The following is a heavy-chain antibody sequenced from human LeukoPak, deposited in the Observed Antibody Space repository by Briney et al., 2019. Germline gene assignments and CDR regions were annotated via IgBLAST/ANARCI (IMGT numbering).Heavy chain of an antibody. CDR3: ARGDSNSFEYLYYMDV. D-gene: IGHD4-11*01. V-gene: IGHV4-34*01. CDR1: GGSFSGYY. CDR2: INHTGTT. Sequence: SETLSLTCAVYGGSFSGYYWSWIRQSPGKGLEWIGEINHTGTTNSNPSLGSRLTLSVDSSKNQFSLKLTSVTAADTGVYYCARGDSNSFEYLYYMDVWGKGTTVTVSS. J-gene: IGHJ6*03.